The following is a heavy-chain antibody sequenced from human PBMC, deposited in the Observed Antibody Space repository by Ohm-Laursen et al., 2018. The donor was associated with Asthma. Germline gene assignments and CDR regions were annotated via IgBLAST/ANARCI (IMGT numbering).Heavy chain of an antibody. Sequence: SLRLSCAASGFTFRSYAMHWVRQAPGKGLEWVAVGGSYYDGGLKYYADSVNGRFTVSRDDSKNTLYLQMNSLRPDDTAVYYYARDVMEWYLPAFDFWGQGTLVTVSS. CDR3: ARDVMEWYLPAFDF. CDR1: GFTFRSYA. CDR2: GGSYYDGGLK. V-gene: IGHV3-30-3*01. D-gene: IGHD3-3*01. J-gene: IGHJ4*02.